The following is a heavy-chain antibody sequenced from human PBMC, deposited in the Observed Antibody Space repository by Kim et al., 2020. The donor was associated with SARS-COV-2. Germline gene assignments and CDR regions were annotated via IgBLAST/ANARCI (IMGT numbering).Heavy chain of an antibody. CDR3: ARPSGGSPGGEYFQH. CDR2: IWYDGSNK. D-gene: IGHD2-15*01. J-gene: IGHJ1*01. V-gene: IGHV3-33*01. Sequence: GGSLRLSCAASGFTFSSYGMHWVRQAPGKGLEWVAVIWYDGSNKYYADSVKGRFTISRDNSKNTLYLQMNSLRAEDTAVYYCARPSGGSPGGEYFQHWGQGTLVTVSS. CDR1: GFTFSSYG.